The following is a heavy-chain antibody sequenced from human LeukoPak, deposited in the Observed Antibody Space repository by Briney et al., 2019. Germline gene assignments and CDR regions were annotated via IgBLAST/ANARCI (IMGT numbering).Heavy chain of an antibody. CDR1: GXTFSSSS. D-gene: IGHD6-13*01. CDR2: IISNGTTI. J-gene: IGHJ4*02. Sequence: TGGSLRVSWAASGXTFSSSSMNWVRQAPGKGLEWVSYIISNGTTIYSADSVKGRFTISRNNPKNSLYLQMNSLRDEDTAVYHCARVWGLAVAGGEIEYWGQGTLVTGSS. V-gene: IGHV3-48*02. CDR3: ARVWGLAVAGGEIEY.